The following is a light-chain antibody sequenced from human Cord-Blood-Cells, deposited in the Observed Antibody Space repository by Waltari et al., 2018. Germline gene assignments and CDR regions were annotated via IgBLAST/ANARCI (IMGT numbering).Light chain of an antibody. V-gene: IGLV3-1*01. CDR2: QDS. CDR3: QAWDSSVV. CDR1: NLGDKY. Sequence: SYALTQQPSVSVSPRQTARITCSGGNLGDKYACWYQQKPGQSPVLVIYQDSKRPSGIPERFSGSNSGNTATLTNSGTQAMDEADYYCQAWDSSVVFGGGTKLTVL. J-gene: IGLJ2*01.